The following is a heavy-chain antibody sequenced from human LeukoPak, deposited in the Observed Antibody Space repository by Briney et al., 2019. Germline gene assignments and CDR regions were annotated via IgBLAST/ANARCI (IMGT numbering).Heavy chain of an antibody. CDR2: IYYSGST. D-gene: IGHD2-15*01. J-gene: IGHJ4*02. Sequence: PSETLSLTCTVSGGCISSGDYYCTWIRQPPGKGLEWIGYIYYSGSTYYNPSLKSRVSTSVDTSMNQFSLKVTSVTAADTAVYYCSRVKDGYSNFDSWGQGTLVTVSS. CDR1: GGCISSGDYY. V-gene: IGHV4-30-4*01. CDR3: SRVKDGYSNFDS.